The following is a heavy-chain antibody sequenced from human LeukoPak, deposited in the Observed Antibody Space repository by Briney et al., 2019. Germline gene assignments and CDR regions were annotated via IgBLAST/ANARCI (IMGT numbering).Heavy chain of an antibody. V-gene: IGHV3-23*01. CDR2: IRGSGGST. CDR3: ASYMIVVVTTVAPPDY. D-gene: IGHD3-22*01. J-gene: IGHJ4*02. Sequence: GGSLTLSCAASGFTFSSYAMSWVRQAPGKGREWVSAIRGSGGSTFYADCVKGRFTISRDNSKNTLYLQMNSLRAEDTAVYHCASYMIVVVTTVAPPDYWGQGTLVTVSS. CDR1: GFTFSSYA.